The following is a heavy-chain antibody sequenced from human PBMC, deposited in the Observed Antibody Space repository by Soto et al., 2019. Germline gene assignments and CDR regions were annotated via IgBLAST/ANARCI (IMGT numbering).Heavy chain of an antibody. J-gene: IGHJ4*02. D-gene: IGHD3-10*01. V-gene: IGHV3-21*02. Sequence: EVQLVESGGGLVKPGGSLRLSCAASGFTFSSYSMNWVRQSPGKGLEWVSSISRSSSYIQYADSVKGRFTISRDNAKNSLYLQMDSLRGDDTAVYYCARDRDYGSGPYSFDHGGQGTLVTVSS. CDR1: GFTFSSYS. CDR2: ISRSSSYI. CDR3: ARDRDYGSGPYSFDH.